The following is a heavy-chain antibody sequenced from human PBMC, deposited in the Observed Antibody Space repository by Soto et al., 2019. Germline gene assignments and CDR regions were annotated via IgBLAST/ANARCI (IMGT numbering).Heavy chain of an antibody. CDR1: GYNFISYW. Sequence: GESLKISCKGSGYNFISYWISWVRQMPGKGLEWMGRIDPSDSYTNYSPSFQGHVTISADTSISTAYLQWSSLKASDTAMYYCARVGDIILVPATNVNSGRYGMDVWHQKTMVPV. V-gene: IGHV5-10-1*01. CDR2: IDPSDSYT. CDR3: ARVGDIILVPATNVNSGRYGMDV. D-gene: IGHD2-2*01. J-gene: IGHJ6*02.